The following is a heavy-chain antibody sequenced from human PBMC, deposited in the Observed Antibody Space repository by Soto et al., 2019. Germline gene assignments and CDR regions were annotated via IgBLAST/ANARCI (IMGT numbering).Heavy chain of an antibody. Sequence: SGPTLVNPTQTLTLTCTFSGFLLSTSGMCVSWIRQPPGKALEWLALIDWDDDKYYSTSLKTRLTISKDTSKNQVVLTMTNMDPVDTATYYCAQTSGSYFDNWFDPWGQGTLVTVSS. CDR2: IDWDDDK. CDR1: GFLLSTSGMC. D-gene: IGHD1-26*01. J-gene: IGHJ5*02. CDR3: AQTSGSYFDNWFDP. V-gene: IGHV2-70*01.